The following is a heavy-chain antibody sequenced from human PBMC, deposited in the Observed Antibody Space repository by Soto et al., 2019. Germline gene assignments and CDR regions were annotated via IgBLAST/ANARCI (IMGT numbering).Heavy chain of an antibody. V-gene: IGHV4-59*08. CDR2: IYYSGST. D-gene: IGHD3-22*01. CDR3: ASAKDYYDSSGYHI. Sequence: SETLSLTCTVSGGSISSYYRSWIRQPPGKGLEWIGYIYYSGSTNYNPSLKSRVTISVDTSKNQFSLKLSSVTAADTAVYYCASAKDYYDSSGYHIGGQGTLVTVPS. J-gene: IGHJ4*02. CDR1: GGSISSYY.